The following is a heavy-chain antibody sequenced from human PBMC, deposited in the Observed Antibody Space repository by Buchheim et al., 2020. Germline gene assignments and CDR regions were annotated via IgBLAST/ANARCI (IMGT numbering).Heavy chain of an antibody. D-gene: IGHD1-26*01. J-gene: IGHJ5*02. V-gene: IGHV3-48*03. Sequence: EVQLVESGGGLVQPGGSLRLSCAASGFTFSDYEMNWVRQTPGKGLEWVSYISSSGGTIYYADSVKGRFTISRDNAENSLYLQMNSLRAKDTGVYYCARRGGSYYGWFDPWGQGT. CDR3: ARRGGSYYGWFDP. CDR2: ISSSGGTI. CDR1: GFTFSDYE.